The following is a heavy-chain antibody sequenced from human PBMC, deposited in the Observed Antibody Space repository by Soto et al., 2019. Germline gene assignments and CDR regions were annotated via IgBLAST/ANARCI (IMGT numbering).Heavy chain of an antibody. J-gene: IGHJ6*02. Sequence: SVKVSCKASGGTFSSYAISWVRQAPGQGLEWMGGIIPIFGTANYAQKFQGRVTITADESTSTAYMELSSLRSEDTAVYYCAKTFIAAAGTRGASTQSYYYCGLDVWGQGTTITVSS. D-gene: IGHD6-13*01. V-gene: IGHV1-69*13. CDR3: AKTFIAAAGTRGASTQSYYYCGLDV. CDR2: IIPIFGTA. CDR1: GGTFSSYA.